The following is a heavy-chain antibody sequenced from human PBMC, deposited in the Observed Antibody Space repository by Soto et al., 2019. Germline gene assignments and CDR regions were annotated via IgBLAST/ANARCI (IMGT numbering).Heavy chain of an antibody. CDR3: TTDSYSSIIVVRFDY. Sequence: GGSLSLSCAASGFTFSNAWINGVRQAPGKGREWVGRIKSKTDGGTPDYAAPVKGRFAISRDDSKNMVYLQMNSLKTEDTGIYYCTTDSYSSIIVVRFDYWGHGTLVTVSS. CDR2: IKSKTDGGTP. CDR1: GFTFSNAW. J-gene: IGHJ4*01. D-gene: IGHD3-22*01. V-gene: IGHV3-15*07.